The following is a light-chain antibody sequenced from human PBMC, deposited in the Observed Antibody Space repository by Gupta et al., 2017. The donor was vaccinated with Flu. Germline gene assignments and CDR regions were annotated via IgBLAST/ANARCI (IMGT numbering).Light chain of an antibody. J-gene: IGKJ1*01. CDR3: QQYEDWPS. CDR1: QSVLTN. CDR2: DAS. V-gene: IGKV3-15*01. Sequence: EIPMTQSPATLSLSPGERATLSCRASQSVLTNLAWYQQKPGQAPSLLIYDASTRATGVPARFSGSGSGTEFTLTITSLQSEDFAVYYCQQYEDWPSFGQGTRVEI.